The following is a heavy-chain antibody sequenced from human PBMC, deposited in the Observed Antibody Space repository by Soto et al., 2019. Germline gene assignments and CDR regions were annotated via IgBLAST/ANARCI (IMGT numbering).Heavy chain of an antibody. CDR2: ISAYNGNT. CDR1: GYTFTNYG. J-gene: IGHJ6*02. V-gene: IGHV1-18*01. D-gene: IGHD3-16*01. CDR3: VMEDNYVTPTPQDV. Sequence: ASVKVSCKSSGYTFTNYGISWVRQAPGQGLEWMGWISAYNGNTKYAQKLQGRVTMTTATSTSTAYMELRSLRSDDTAVYYCVMEDNYVTPTPQDVWGQGTTVTVSS.